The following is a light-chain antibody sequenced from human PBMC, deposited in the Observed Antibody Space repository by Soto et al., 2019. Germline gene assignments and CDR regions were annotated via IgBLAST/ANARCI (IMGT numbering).Light chain of an antibody. Sequence: EIVLTQSPGTLSLSPGERATLSCRASQSVSSSYLAWYQQKPGQAHRLLIYGAFSRATGIPDRFSGSGSGTDFTLTMSRLEPEDFAVYYCRRYSSSPLTFGGETKVEIK. CDR1: QSVSSSY. CDR2: GAF. J-gene: IGKJ4*01. V-gene: IGKV3-20*01. CDR3: RRYSSSPLT.